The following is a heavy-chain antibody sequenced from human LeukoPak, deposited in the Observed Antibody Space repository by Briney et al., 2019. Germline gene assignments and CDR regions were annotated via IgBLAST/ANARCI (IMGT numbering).Heavy chain of an antibody. D-gene: IGHD6-13*01. J-gene: IGHJ6*03. CDR3: AREAAAGGFDDYYYYMDV. CDR1: GGSISSYY. CDR2: ISYSGST. Sequence: ASETLSLTCTVSGGSISSYYWSWIRQPPGKGLEWIGYISYSGSTNYNPSLKSRVTISVDTSKKQFSLTLSSVTAADTAVYYCAREAAAGGFDDYYYYMDVWGKGTTVTISS. V-gene: IGHV4-59*01.